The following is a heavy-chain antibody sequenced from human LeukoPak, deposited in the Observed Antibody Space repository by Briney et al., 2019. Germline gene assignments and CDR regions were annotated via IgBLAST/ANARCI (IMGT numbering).Heavy chain of an antibody. CDR1: GYTFTGYY. J-gene: IGHJ4*02. CDR2: INPNTGDT. CDR3: AREEGIVGATGLDY. Sequence: GASVKVSCKASGYTFTGYYVHWVRQAPGQGLEWMGWINPNTGDTKYAQKFQGRVTMARDTSISTAYMELSRLIYDDTAVYYCAREEGIVGATGLDYWGQGTSVTVSS. V-gene: IGHV1-2*02. D-gene: IGHD1-26*01.